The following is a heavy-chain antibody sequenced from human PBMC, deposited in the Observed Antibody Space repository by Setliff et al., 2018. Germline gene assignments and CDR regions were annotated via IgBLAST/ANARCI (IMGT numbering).Heavy chain of an antibody. D-gene: IGHD4-4*01. CDR2: IMPVLQAA. J-gene: IGHJ6*03. CDR1: GGAFNSYA. V-gene: IGHV1-69*13. Sequence: SVKVSCKASGGAFNSYAINWVRQAPGQGLEWMGGIMPVLQAASYALKLQGRVTITADESTSTAYMELSGLRSEDTAVYYCASRPSTYKWSYYYYYMDVW. CDR3: ASRPSTYKWSYYYYYMDV.